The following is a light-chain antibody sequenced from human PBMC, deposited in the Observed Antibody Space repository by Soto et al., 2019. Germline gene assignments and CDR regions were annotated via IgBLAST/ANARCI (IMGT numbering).Light chain of an antibody. V-gene: IGLV2-8*01. CDR2: EVN. Sequence: QSVLTQPPSASGSPGQSVTISCTGTSSDVGAYNYVSWYQQHPGKAPKLLIYEVNKRPSGVPDRFSGSKSGNTASLTVSGLRAEDEADYYCSSYAGSNTPFGGGTKLTVL. CDR3: SSYAGSNTP. J-gene: IGLJ2*01. CDR1: SSDVGAYNY.